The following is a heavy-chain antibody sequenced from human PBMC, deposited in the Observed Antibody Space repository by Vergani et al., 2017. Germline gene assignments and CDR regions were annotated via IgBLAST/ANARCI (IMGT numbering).Heavy chain of an antibody. D-gene: IGHD7-27*01. CDR2: ISYDGSNK. J-gene: IGHJ6*03. CDR3: AKESTWGYYYYDMDV. CDR1: GFTFSSYG. V-gene: IGHV3-30*18. Sequence: QVQLVESGGGVVQPGRSLRLSCAASGFTFSSYGMHWVRQAPGKGLEWVAVISYDGSNKYYADSVKGRFTISRDNSKNTLYLQMNSLGAEDTAVYYCAKESTWGYYYYDMDVWGKGTTVTVSS.